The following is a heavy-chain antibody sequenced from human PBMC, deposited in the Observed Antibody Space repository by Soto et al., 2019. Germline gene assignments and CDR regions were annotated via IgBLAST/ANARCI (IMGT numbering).Heavy chain of an antibody. Sequence: GGSLRLSCAASGFTFDDYTMHWVRQAPGKGLEWVSLISWDGGSTYYADSVKGRFTISRDNSKNSLYLQMNSLRTEDTALYYCAKDMEGMYSSGWYVFDYWGQGPLVTVYS. V-gene: IGHV3-43*01. CDR3: AKDMEGMYSSGWYVFDY. CDR2: ISWDGGST. J-gene: IGHJ4*02. CDR1: GFTFDDYT. D-gene: IGHD6-19*01.